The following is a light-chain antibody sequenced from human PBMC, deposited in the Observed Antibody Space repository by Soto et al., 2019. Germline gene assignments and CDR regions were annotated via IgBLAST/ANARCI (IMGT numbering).Light chain of an antibody. CDR3: GTWDSSLSAYV. J-gene: IGLJ1*01. CDR1: SSNIGNNY. V-gene: IGLV1-51*02. Sequence: QSVLTQPPSVSAAPGQTFTISCSGSSSNIGNNYVSWYQQLPGTAPKLLIYENNKRPSGIPDRFSGSKSGTSATLGITGLQTGDEADYYCGTWDSSLSAYVFGTGTKVTVL. CDR2: ENN.